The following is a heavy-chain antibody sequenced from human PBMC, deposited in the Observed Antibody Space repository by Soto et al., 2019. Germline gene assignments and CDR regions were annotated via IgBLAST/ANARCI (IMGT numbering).Heavy chain of an antibody. D-gene: IGHD1-26*01. J-gene: IGHJ4*02. V-gene: IGHV1-2*02. CDR1: GYTFTDYY. Sequence: GASVKVSCKASGYTFTDYYMHGVRQSPGQGLEWIGWISSYNGVTHYAPKFQGRVTMTRDTSINTVHMELNRLTSDDTAVYYCMSGGWGDSRIHCGGQEPQVAVSS. CDR3: MSGGWGDSRIHC. CDR2: ISSYNGVT.